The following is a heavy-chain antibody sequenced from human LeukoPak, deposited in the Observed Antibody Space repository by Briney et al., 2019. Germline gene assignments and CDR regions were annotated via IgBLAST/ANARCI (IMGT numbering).Heavy chain of an antibody. CDR2: ISSSSSTI. Sequence: GGSLRLSCAASGFTFSSYSMNWVRQAPGKGLEWVSYISSSSSTIYYADSVKGRFTISRDNAKNSLYLQMNNLRAEDTAVYYCVSQYSGSHTDSWGQGTLVTVSS. CDR1: GFTFSSYS. V-gene: IGHV3-48*04. J-gene: IGHJ4*02. D-gene: IGHD1-26*01. CDR3: VSQYSGSHTDS.